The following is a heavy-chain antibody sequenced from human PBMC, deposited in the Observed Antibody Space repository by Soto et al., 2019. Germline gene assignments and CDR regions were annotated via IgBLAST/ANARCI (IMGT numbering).Heavy chain of an antibody. V-gene: IGHV1-2*02. Sequence: ASVKVSCKASGFTFTDYYIHWVRQSPGQGLEWMGWINPSSGGTKSAQQFQGRVTMTRDTSISAAYMELSGLTSDDTAVYYCGGGKFRGSWGQGALVTVSS. J-gene: IGHJ4*02. CDR1: GFTFTDYY. D-gene: IGHD2-15*01. CDR3: GGGKFRGS. CDR2: INPSSGGT.